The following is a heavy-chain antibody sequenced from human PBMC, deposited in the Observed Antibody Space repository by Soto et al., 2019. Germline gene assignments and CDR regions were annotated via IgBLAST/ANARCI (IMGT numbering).Heavy chain of an antibody. D-gene: IGHD6-19*01. Sequence: QVQLVESGGGVVQPGRSLRLSCAAPGFTFSSYAMHWVRQAPGKGLEWVAVISYDGSNKYYADSVKGRFTNSRDNSKNTLKLPMNSLRAEDTAVYYCAREIAESSSGRRPYFDYWGQGTLVTVSS. J-gene: IGHJ4*02. CDR2: ISYDGSNK. CDR1: GFTFSSYA. V-gene: IGHV3-30-3*01. CDR3: AREIAESSSGRRPYFDY.